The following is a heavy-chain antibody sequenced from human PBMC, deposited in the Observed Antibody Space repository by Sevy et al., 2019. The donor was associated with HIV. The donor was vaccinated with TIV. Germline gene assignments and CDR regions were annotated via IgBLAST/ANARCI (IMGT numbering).Heavy chain of an antibody. D-gene: IGHD4-17*01. CDR3: ARDDLYGDYRIDY. Sequence: GGSLRLSCAASGFTFRSYAMTWVRQAPGKGLEWVSSISGSGGNTYYAVSVKGRFTVSRDNSKNTLYLRMNSLTVGDTAVYYCARDDLYGDYRIDYWGQGTLVTVSS. CDR2: ISGSGGNT. CDR1: GFTFRSYA. J-gene: IGHJ4*02. V-gene: IGHV3-23*01.